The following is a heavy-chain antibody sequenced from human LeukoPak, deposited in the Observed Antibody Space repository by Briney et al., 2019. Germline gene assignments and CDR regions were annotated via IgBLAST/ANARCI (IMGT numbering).Heavy chain of an antibody. CDR3: ARAVGSSESNYFDP. D-gene: IGHD1-7*01. CDR1: GGSVSSGNYY. V-gene: IGHV4-61*02. Sequence: SQTLSLTCTVSGGSVSSGNYYWSWIRQPAGKGLEWIGRIYTSGTTNYNPSLDSRVTILLDTSKNQFSLKLSSVTAADTAVYYSARAVGSSESNYFDPWGQGTLATVSS. J-gene: IGHJ5*02. CDR2: IYTSGTT.